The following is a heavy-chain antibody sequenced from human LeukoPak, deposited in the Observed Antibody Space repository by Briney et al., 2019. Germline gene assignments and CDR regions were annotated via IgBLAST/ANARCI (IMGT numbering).Heavy chain of an antibody. CDR3: ARVLGSYYDSSASRVAFDI. CDR1: GFTFSSYA. Sequence: PGGSLRLSCAASGFTFSSYAMSWVRQAPGKGLEWVSAISGSGGSTYYADSVKGRFTISRDNSKNTLYLQMNSLRAEDTAVYYCARVLGSYYDSSASRVAFDIWGQGTMVTVSS. J-gene: IGHJ3*02. CDR2: ISGSGGST. V-gene: IGHV3-23*01. D-gene: IGHD3-22*01.